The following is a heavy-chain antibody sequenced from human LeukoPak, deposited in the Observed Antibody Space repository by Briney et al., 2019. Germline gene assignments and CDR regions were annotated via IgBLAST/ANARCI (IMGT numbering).Heavy chain of an antibody. D-gene: IGHD2-15*01. CDR2: INHSGST. Sequence: SETLSLTCAVYGGSFSGYYWSWIRQPPGKGLEWIGEINHSGSTNYNPSLKSRVTISVDTSKNQFSLKLSSVTAADTAVYYCARNAVVVVPSYYYYYMDVWGKGTTVTISS. J-gene: IGHJ6*03. CDR1: GGSFSGYY. CDR3: ARNAVVVVPSYYYYYMDV. V-gene: IGHV4-34*01.